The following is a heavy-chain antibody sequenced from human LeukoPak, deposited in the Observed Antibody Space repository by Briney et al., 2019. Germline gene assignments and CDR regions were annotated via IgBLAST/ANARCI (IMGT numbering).Heavy chain of an antibody. D-gene: IGHD6-19*01. CDR3: ARDHARSGWYSPDY. J-gene: IGHJ4*02. Sequence: SETLSLTCTVSGPSISRGSYDWSWIRQPAGKGLEWIGRIYTSGSTNYNPSLKRRVTISVDTSKNQFSLKLRSVTAADTAVYYCARDHARSGWYSPDYWGQGTLVTVSS. V-gene: IGHV4-61*02. CDR2: IYTSGST. CDR1: GPSISRGSYD.